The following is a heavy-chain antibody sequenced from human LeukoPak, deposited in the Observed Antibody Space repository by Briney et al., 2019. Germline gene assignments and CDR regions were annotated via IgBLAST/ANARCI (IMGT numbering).Heavy chain of an antibody. CDR3: ARSNKDYYVSYYLDV. CDR2: VNRNGDST. J-gene: IGHJ6*03. Sequence: GGSLRLSCAASGFTFSSYAMSWVRQAPGKGLEWVSGVNRNGDSTGYADSVKGRFTISRDNARNSLYLQMNSLRAEDTALYYCARSNKDYYVSYYLDVWAKGTTVTVSS. V-gene: IGHV3-20*04. CDR1: GFTFSSYA.